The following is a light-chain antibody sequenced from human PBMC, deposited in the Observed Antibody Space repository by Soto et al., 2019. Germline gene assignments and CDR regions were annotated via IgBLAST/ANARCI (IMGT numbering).Light chain of an antibody. CDR1: QSVGTN. CDR2: DIS. Sequence: EIAMTQSPATLSVSPGDRATLSCRASQSVGTNFAWFQQKPGQAPRLLIYDISTRATGVPVRFVGSLSGTDFTLTIRSLQSEDYAVYYCQQYHDWPLTCGGGNKVEIK. J-gene: IGKJ4*01. CDR3: QQYHDWPLT. V-gene: IGKV3-15*01.